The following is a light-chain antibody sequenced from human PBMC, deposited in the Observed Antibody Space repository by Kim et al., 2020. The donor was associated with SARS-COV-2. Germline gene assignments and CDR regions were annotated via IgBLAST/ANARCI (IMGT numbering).Light chain of an antibody. J-gene: IGLJ2*01. Sequence: SITPSCTGSGSDGGGYSHVSWHQQYPGKAPKIMIYDVTKRPSGVSNRFSGSKSGNTASLTISGLQAEDEADYYCSSYTSTNTLVFGGGTQLTVL. CDR2: DVT. CDR1: GSDGGGYSH. V-gene: IGLV2-14*04. CDR3: SSYTSTNTLV.